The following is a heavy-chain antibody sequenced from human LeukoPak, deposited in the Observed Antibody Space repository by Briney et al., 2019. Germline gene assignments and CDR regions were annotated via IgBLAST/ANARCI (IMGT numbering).Heavy chain of an antibody. CDR3: ARESGYAVGDF. CDR2: INPNSGGT. V-gene: IGHV1-2*02. D-gene: IGHD5-12*01. CDR1: GYSFTGNY. Sequence: ASVKVSCKASGYSFTGNYMHWVRQAPGQGLEWMGWINPNSGGTNYAQKFQGRVTMTRDTSISTAYMELSRLRSDDTAVYYCARESGYAVGDFWGQGTLVTVSS. J-gene: IGHJ4*02.